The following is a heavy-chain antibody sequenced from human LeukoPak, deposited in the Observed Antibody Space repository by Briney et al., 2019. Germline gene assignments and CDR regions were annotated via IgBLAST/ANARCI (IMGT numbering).Heavy chain of an antibody. CDR1: GGSISSYY. CDR3: VRGIYCSSTSCYYYFDY. CDR2: IHSSGST. D-gene: IGHD2-2*01. J-gene: IGHJ4*02. V-gene: IGHV4-59*01. Sequence: PSETLSLTCTVSGGSISSYYWSWIRQPPGKGLEWIGYIHSSGSTNYNPSLKSRLTISVDTSKNQFSLKLSSVTAADTAVYYCVRGIYCSSTSCYYYFDYWGQGTLVTVSP.